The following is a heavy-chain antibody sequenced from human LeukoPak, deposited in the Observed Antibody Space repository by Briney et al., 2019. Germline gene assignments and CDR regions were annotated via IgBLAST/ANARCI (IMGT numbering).Heavy chain of an antibody. D-gene: IGHD4-11*01. CDR3: ARDRDYSNTERGFDY. CDR2: INPNSGET. V-gene: IGHV1-2*02. Sequence: SVKVSCKTSGYTFTDYYIHWVRQAPGQGLEWMGWINPNSGETNSAQKFRGRVTMTGDTSITTAYMELSRVTSDDTAVYYCARDRDYSNTERGFDYWGRGTLVTVSS. J-gene: IGHJ4*02. CDR1: GYTFTDYY.